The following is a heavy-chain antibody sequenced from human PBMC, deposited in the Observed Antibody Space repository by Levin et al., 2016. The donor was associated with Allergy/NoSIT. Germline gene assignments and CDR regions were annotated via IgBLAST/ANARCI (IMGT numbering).Heavy chain of an antibody. CDR2: IYSGGST. D-gene: IGHD4-17*01. J-gene: IGHJ4*02. V-gene: IGHV3-53*04. Sequence: WIRQPPGKGLEWVSVIYSGGSTYYADSVKGRFTISRHNSKNTLYLQMNSLRAEDTAVYYCARNGAQRAGGDYWGQGTLVTVSS. CDR3: ARNGAQRAGGDY.